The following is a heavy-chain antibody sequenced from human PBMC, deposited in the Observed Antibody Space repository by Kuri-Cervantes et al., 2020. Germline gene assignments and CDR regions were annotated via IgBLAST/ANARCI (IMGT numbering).Heavy chain of an antibody. CDR3: VKDRYGGDNRFFDL. CDR2: IKQDGSEK. D-gene: IGHD4-23*01. CDR1: GFTFSSYW. V-gene: IGHV3-7*01. Sequence: GGSLRLSCAASGFTFSSYWMSWVRQAPGKGLEWVANIKQDGSEKYYVDSVKGRFTISRDNSKNTLYLQMNSLRAGDTAVYYCVKDRYGGDNRFFDLWGHGTLVTVSS. J-gene: IGHJ2*01.